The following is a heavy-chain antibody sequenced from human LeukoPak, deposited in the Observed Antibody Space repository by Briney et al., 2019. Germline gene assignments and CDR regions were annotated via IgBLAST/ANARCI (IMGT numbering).Heavy chain of an antibody. Sequence: SETLSLTCTVSGGSISSSSYYWGWIRQPPGKGLEWIGSIYYSGSTYYNPSLKSRVTISVDTSKNQFSLKLSSVTAADTAVYYCAKTWDYYGSGSYPYYHGMDVWGQGTTVTVSS. CDR1: GGSISSSSYY. J-gene: IGHJ6*02. CDR3: AKTWDYYGSGSYPYYHGMDV. V-gene: IGHV4-39*01. CDR2: IYYSGST. D-gene: IGHD3-10*01.